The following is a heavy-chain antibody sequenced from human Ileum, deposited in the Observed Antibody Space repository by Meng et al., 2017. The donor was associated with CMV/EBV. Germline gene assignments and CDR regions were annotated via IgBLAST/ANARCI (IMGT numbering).Heavy chain of an antibody. CDR1: GDFVSSDPYH. CDR2: TYSGRSN. CDR3: VTFIVGNGGRGS. Sequence: VSGDFVSSDPYHWSFIRQPPGKGLEWIGHTYSGRSNTYNPSLKSRVTISLDSSKNQFSLKLDSVTAADTAVYYCVTFIVGNGGRGSWGQGTLVTVSS. V-gene: IGHV4-61*01. D-gene: IGHD2-8*01. J-gene: IGHJ5*02.